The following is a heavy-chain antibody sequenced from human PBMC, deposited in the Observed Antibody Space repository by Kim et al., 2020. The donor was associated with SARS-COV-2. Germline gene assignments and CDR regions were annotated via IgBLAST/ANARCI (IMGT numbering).Heavy chain of an antibody. CDR1: GFTFSSYG. CDR2: ISYDGSNK. CDR3: AKDFSSGWLFDI. V-gene: IGHV3-30*18. J-gene: IGHJ3*02. D-gene: IGHD6-19*01. Sequence: GGSLRLSCAASGFTFSSYGMHWVRQAPGKGLEWVAVISYDGSNKYYADSVKGRFTISRDNSKNTLYLQMNSLRAEDTAVYYCAKDFSSGWLFDIWGQGTMVTVSS.